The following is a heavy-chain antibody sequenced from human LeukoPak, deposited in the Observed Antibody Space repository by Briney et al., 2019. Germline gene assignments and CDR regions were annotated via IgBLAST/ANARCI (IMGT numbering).Heavy chain of an antibody. V-gene: IGHV1-2*06. D-gene: IGHD3-10*01. CDR2: INPNSGGT. J-gene: IGHJ3*02. Sequence: ASVKVSCKASGYTFTGYYMHWVRQAPGQGLEWMGRINPNSGGTNYAQKFQGRVTMTRDTSISTAYMELRRLRSDDTAVYYCARDSDGLLWFGETPPDAFDIWGQGTMVTVSS. CDR3: ARDSDGLLWFGETPPDAFDI. CDR1: GYTFTGYY.